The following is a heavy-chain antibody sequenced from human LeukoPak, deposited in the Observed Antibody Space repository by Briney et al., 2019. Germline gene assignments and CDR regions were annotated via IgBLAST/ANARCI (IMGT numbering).Heavy chain of an antibody. D-gene: IGHD6-19*01. J-gene: IGHJ4*02. CDR3: VRGVISGWFFDF. CDR1: GFTFSSYG. Sequence: PGGSLRLSCAASGFTFSSYGMHRVRQAPGKGLEWVAFIRYDGSNKYYADPVRGRFTLSRDKSKNTVYMQMNRLRPEDTAVYFCVRGVISGWFFDFWGQGTLISVSS. V-gene: IGHV3-30*02. CDR2: IRYDGSNK.